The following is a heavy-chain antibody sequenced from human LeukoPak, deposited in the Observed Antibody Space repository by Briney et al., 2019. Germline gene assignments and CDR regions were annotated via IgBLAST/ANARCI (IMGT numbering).Heavy chain of an antibody. V-gene: IGHV3-23*01. CDR3: AKGAVYYDSSGYYRIDY. J-gene: IGHJ4*02. D-gene: IGHD3-22*01. CDR1: GFTFSSYA. CDR2: ISGSGGST. Sequence: TGGPLRLSCAASGFTFSSYAMSWVRQAPGKGLEWVSAISGSGGSTYYADSVKGRFTISRDNSKNTLYLQMNSLRAEDTAVYYCAKGAVYYDSSGYYRIDYWGQGTLVTVSS.